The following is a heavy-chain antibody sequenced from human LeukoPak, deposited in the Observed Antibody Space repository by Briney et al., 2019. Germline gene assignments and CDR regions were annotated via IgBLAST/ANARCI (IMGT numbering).Heavy chain of an antibody. V-gene: IGHV3-74*01. D-gene: IGHD3-10*01. CDR2: INSDGSST. CDR3: ARFLMGRGVTLYPY. CDR1: GFTFSSYW. J-gene: IGHJ4*02. Sequence: GGSLRLSCAASGFTFSSYWMHWVRQAPGKGLVWVSRINSDGSSTSYADSVKGRFTISRDNAKNTLYLQMNSLRAEDKAVYYCARFLMGRGVTLYPYWGQGTLVTVSS.